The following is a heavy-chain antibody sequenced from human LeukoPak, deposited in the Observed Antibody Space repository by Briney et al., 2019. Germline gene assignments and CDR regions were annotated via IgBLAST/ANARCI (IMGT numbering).Heavy chain of an antibody. Sequence: GGSLRLSCAASGFTFSSYAMSWVRQAPGKGLEWVSAISGSGGSTYYADSVKGRFTISRDNSKNTLYLQMNSLRAEDTAVYYCAKDPRGYYYGSGSSRPDYWGQGTLVTVSS. J-gene: IGHJ4*02. D-gene: IGHD3-10*01. CDR2: ISGSGGST. CDR1: GFTFSSYA. V-gene: IGHV3-23*01. CDR3: AKDPRGYYYGSGSSRPDY.